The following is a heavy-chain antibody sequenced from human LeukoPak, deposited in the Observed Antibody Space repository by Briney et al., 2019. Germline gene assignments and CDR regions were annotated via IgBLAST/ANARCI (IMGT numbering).Heavy chain of an antibody. J-gene: IGHJ5*02. CDR3: ARGLGIAARLIVWFDP. CDR2: INHSGST. V-gene: IGHV4-34*01. D-gene: IGHD6-6*01. CDR1: GGSFSGYY. Sequence: SETLSLTCAVYGGSFSGYYWSWIRQPPGKGLEWIGEINHSGSTNYNPSLKSRVTISVDTSKNQFSLKLSSVTAADTAVYYCARGLGIAARLIVWFDPWGQGTLVTVSS.